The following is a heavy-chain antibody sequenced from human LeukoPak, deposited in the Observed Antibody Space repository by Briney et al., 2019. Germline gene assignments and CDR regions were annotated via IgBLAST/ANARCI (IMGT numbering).Heavy chain of an antibody. J-gene: IGHJ4*02. V-gene: IGHV4-34*01. Sequence: PSETLSLTCAVYGGSFSGYYWSWIRQPPGKGLEWIGEINHSGSTNYNPSLKSRVTMSVDTSKNQFSLKLSSVTAADTAVYYCARGQSIVGATGDYWGQGTLVTLSS. CDR3: ARGQSIVGATGDY. CDR2: INHSGST. CDR1: GGSFSGYY. D-gene: IGHD1-26*01.